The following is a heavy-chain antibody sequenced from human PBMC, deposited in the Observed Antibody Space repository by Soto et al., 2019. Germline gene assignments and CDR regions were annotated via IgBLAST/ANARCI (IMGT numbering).Heavy chain of an antibody. Sequence: SVTVACKASRVAFSKFIVTWVRQAPGLGLEWVGGIIPVFGTANYAQKFQGRVTITADESTSTSYMEVNNLRSEDTAVYYCAKVRYSSPMGYYYGMDVWGQGTTVTVSS. CDR3: AKVRYSSPMGYYYGMDV. D-gene: IGHD2-2*01. CDR2: IIPVFGTA. CDR1: RVAFSKFI. J-gene: IGHJ6*02. V-gene: IGHV1-69*13.